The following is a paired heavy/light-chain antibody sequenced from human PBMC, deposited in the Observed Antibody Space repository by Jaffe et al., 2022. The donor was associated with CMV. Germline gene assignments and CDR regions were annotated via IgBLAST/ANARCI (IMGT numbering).Light chain of an antibody. J-gene: IGLJ2*01. V-gene: IGLV2-14*03. CDR2: HVT. Sequence: QSALSQPASVSGSPGQSITISCTGTTSDVGGYNYVSWYQQHPGKAPKLMIYHVTNRPSGVSNRFSGSKSGNTASLTISGLQTEDEADYYCSSYTTSSSLVFGGGTKLTVL. CDR3: SSYTTSSSLV. CDR1: TSDVGGYNY.
Heavy chain of an antibody. D-gene: IGHD3-10*01. Sequence: EVQLVQSGGEVKKPGESLKISCKGSGYSFTSYWIGWVRQMPGKGLEWMGIIFPGDSQTRYSPSFQGHVTVSADKSFSTAYLQWSSLKASDSAIYYCARYQSHSAVDPFDVWGQGTMITVSS. J-gene: IGHJ3*01. CDR1: GYSFTSYW. CDR2: IFPGDSQT. CDR3: ARYQSHSAVDPFDV. V-gene: IGHV5-51*01.